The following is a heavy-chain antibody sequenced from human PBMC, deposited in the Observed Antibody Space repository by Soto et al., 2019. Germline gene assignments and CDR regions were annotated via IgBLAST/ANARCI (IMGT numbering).Heavy chain of an antibody. V-gene: IGHV3-66*01. D-gene: IGHD3-10*01. CDR2: IYSGGST. Sequence: GGSLRLSCAASGFTVSSNYMSWVRQAPGKGLEWVSVIYSGGSTYYADSVKGRFTISRDNSKNTLYLQMNSLRAEDTAVYYCARDGYYYGSGSSPGYYYMDVWGKGTTVTVSS. J-gene: IGHJ6*03. CDR3: ARDGYYYGSGSSPGYYYMDV. CDR1: GFTVSSNY.